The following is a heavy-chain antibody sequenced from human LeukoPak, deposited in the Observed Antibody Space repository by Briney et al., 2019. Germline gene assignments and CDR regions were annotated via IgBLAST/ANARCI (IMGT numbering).Heavy chain of an antibody. CDR3: ARAHDFRSGYYMPPGAFDI. V-gene: IGHV4-30-4*08. Sequence: SQTLSLTCTVSGGSISSGDYYWSWIRQPPGKGLEWIGYIYYSGSSYYNPSLKSRVTISVDTSKNQCSLKLSSVTAADTAVYYCARAHDFRSGYYMPPGAFDIWGQGTMVTVSS. CDR2: IYYSGSS. CDR1: GGSISSGDYY. D-gene: IGHD3-3*01. J-gene: IGHJ3*02.